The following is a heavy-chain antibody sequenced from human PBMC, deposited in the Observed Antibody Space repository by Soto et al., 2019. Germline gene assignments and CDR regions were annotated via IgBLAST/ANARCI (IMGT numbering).Heavy chain of an antibody. V-gene: IGHV2-70*01. CDR1: DGSISMCGYS. CDR2: IDWDDDK. D-gene: IGHD3-10*01. CDR3: ARTTMVRGVIMGPLWFDP. Sequence: TPSLTCAFPDGSISMCGYSWSWIRQPPGKALEWLALIDWDDDKYYSTSLKTRLTISKDTSKNQVVLTMTNMDPVDTATYYCARTTMVRGVIMGPLWFDPWGQGTLVTVSS. J-gene: IGHJ5*02.